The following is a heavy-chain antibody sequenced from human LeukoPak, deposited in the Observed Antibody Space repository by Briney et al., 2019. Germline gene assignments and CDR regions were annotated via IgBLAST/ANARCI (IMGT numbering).Heavy chain of an antibody. J-gene: IGHJ3*02. CDR1: GLIFSSYS. D-gene: IGHD1-26*01. CDR2: ISSNGGST. Sequence: QPGGSLRLSCAASGLIFSSYSMNWVRQAPGKGLEYVSAISSNGGSTYYANSVKGRFTISRDNSKNTLYLQMGSLRAEDMAVYYCARGSGSLGAFDIWGQGTMVTVSS. V-gene: IGHV3-64*01. CDR3: ARGSGSLGAFDI.